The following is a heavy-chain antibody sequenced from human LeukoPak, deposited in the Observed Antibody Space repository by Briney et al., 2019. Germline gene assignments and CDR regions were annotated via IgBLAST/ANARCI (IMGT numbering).Heavy chain of an antibody. J-gene: IGHJ4*02. CDR2: IIPILGIA. D-gene: IGHD1-26*01. CDR3: ARMAIGTWYYLHSGSYSMPFDY. CDR1: GGTFSSYA. V-gene: IGHV1-69*04. Sequence: GASVKVSCKASGGTFSSYAISWVRQAPGQGLEWMGRIIPILGIANYAQKFQGRVTITADKSTSTAYMELSSLRSEDTAVYYCARMAIGTWYYLHSGSYSMPFDYWGQGTLVTVSS.